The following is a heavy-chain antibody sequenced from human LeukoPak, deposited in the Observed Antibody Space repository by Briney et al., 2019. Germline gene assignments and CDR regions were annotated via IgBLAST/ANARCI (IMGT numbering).Heavy chain of an antibody. J-gene: IGHJ4*02. CDR3: ARSSVVAAFDY. Sequence: SETLSLTCTVSGGSISSSSYYWGWIRQPPGKGLEWIGSIYYSGSTYYNPSLEGRVTISVDTSKNQFSLKLSSVTAADTAVYYCARSSVVAAFDYWGQGTLVTVSS. CDR2: IYYSGST. V-gene: IGHV4-39*07. D-gene: IGHD2-15*01. CDR1: GGSISSSSYY.